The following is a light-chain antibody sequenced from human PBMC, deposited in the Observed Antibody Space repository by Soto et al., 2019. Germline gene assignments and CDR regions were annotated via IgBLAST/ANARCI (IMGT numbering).Light chain of an antibody. Sequence: DIVMTQTPLSLSVTPGQPASISCKSSQSLLHSDGKTYLYWYLQKPGQPPQLLIYEVSNRFSGVPDRFSGSGSGTDFTLTISRLEPEDFAVYYCQYYGSSVTFAGGTKVDIK. CDR3: QYYGSSVT. J-gene: IGKJ4*01. CDR1: QSLLHSDGKTY. V-gene: IGKV2D-29*01. CDR2: EVS.